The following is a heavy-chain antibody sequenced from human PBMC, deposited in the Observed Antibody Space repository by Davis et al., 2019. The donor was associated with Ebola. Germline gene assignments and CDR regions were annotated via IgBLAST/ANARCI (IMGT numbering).Heavy chain of an antibody. D-gene: IGHD4-23*01. J-gene: IGHJ6*02. CDR2: IWYDGSNK. CDR1: GFTFSSYG. V-gene: IGHV3-30*02. CDR3: AKAGATTVAFEVYGMDV. Sequence: GESLKISCAASGFTFSSYGMHWVRQAPGKGLEWVAVIWYDGSNKYYADSVKGRFTISRDNSKNTLYLQMNSLRAEDTAVYYCAKAGATTVAFEVYGMDVWGQGTTVTVSS.